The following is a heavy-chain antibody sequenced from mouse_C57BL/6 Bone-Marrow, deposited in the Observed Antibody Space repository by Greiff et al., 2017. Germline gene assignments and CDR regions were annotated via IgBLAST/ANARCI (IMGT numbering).Heavy chain of an antibody. D-gene: IGHD1-1*01. CDR1: GYTFTSYG. V-gene: IGHV1-81*01. CDR2: LYPRSGTT. Sequence: QVQLKESGAELARPGASVKLSCKASGYTFTSYGICWVKQSTGQGLEWIGELYPRSGTTYYNAQFKGTATLTADKASSTAYMELRSLTSEDAAVDIGARETITTVRAADYWGQGTTLTVSS. J-gene: IGHJ2*01. CDR3: ARETITTVRAADY.